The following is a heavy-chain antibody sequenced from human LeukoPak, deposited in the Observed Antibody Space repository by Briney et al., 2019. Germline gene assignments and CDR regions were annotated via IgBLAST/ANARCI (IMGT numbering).Heavy chain of an antibody. CDR3: ARDPKLIAVAGQKDY. V-gene: IGHV1-46*01. CDR2: INPSGGST. J-gene: IGHJ4*02. Sequence: ASVKVSCKASGYTFTSYYMHWVRQAPAQGLEWMGIINPSGGSTSYAQKFQGRVTMTRDTSTSTVYMELSSLRSEDTAVYYCARDPKLIAVAGQKDYGGQGTLVTVSS. D-gene: IGHD6-19*01. CDR1: GYTFTSYY.